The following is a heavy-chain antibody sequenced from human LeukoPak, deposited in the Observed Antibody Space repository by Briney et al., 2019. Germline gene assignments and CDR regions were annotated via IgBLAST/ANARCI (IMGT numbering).Heavy chain of an antibody. D-gene: IGHD3-10*01. CDR2: TYYRSKWYN. Sequence: SQTLSLTCAISGDTVYSNRAAWNWLRQSPSRGLERLGRTYYRSKWYNDYAVSVKSRITINQDTSKNQFSLQLNSVTPEDTAVYYCTGGVITGGFDYWGQGTLVIVSS. CDR1: GDTVYSNRAA. J-gene: IGHJ4*02. CDR3: TGGVITGGFDY. V-gene: IGHV6-1*01.